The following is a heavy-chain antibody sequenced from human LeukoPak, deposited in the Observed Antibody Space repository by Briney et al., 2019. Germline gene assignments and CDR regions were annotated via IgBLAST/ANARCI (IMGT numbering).Heavy chain of an antibody. V-gene: IGHV6-1*01. CDR2: TYYRSTWYN. D-gene: IGHD2-2*01. CDR3: ARRLTQYDCFDP. Sequence: SQTLSLTCAISGDSVSSKSTAWNWIRQSPSRGLEWLGRTYYRSTWYNDYAVSVRGRITVNPDTSKNQFSLHLNSVTPEDTAVYYCARRLTQYDCFDPWGQGILVTVSS. J-gene: IGHJ5*02. CDR1: GDSVSSKSTA.